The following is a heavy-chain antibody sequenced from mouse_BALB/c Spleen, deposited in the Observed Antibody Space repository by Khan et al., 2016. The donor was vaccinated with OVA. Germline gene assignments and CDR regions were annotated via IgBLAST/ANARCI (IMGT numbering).Heavy chain of an antibody. D-gene: IGHD2-5*01. J-gene: IGHJ3*01. V-gene: IGHV3-6*02. CDR3: ASKPYSKGAY. Sequence: EVQLQESGPGLVKPSQSLSLTCSVTGYSITSGYYWSWIRQFPGNRLEWMGYISYDGSNNYNPSLKNRTSITRDTSKKQSFLKLNSVTTEDTATYYCASKPYSKGAYWGQGTLVTGSA. CDR2: ISYDGSN. CDR1: GYSITSGYY.